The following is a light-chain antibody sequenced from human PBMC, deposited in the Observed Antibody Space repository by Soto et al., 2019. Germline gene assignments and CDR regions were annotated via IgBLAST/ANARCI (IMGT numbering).Light chain of an antibody. CDR2: GAS. Sequence: EIVLTQSPGTLSLSPGERATLSCRASQTVSGSYLAWYQQKPGQAPRLLIYGASRRATGIPDRFSGSGSGTDFTRAISRVEPEDFAVYYCHQYVTSPWTLGQGTKVEIK. V-gene: IGKV3-20*01. CDR3: HQYVTSPWT. J-gene: IGKJ1*01. CDR1: QTVSGSY.